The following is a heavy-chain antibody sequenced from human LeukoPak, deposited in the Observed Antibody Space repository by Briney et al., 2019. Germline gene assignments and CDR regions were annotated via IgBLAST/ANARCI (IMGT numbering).Heavy chain of an antibody. J-gene: IGHJ4*02. CDR3: ARASYCTY. V-gene: IGHV3-23*01. D-gene: IGHD1-26*01. CDR1: GFTLRSHA. Sequence: TGGSLRLSCAASGFTLRSHALSWVRQAPGKGLEWVSTISASADNTYYADSVKGRFTISRDNAKNSLYLQMNSLRAEDTAVYYCARASYCTYWGQGTLVTVSS. CDR2: ISASADNT.